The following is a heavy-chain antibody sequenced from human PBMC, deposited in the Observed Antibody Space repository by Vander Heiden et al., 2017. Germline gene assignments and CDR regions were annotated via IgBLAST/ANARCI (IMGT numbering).Heavy chain of an antibody. D-gene: IGHD1-26*01. J-gene: IGHJ4*02. Sequence: QVQLVESVGGVVQTGGSLRLSCAASGFPFSPYGMHWVRQAPGKGLEWVAVIGHDGSFKAYADSVKGRFTISRDNSKNTLYLQMTSLRAEDTAVYYCARDLGAGRYFDYWGQGSLVTVSS. CDR3: ARDLGAGRYFDY. V-gene: IGHV3-33*01. CDR1: GFPFSPYG. CDR2: IGHDGSFK.